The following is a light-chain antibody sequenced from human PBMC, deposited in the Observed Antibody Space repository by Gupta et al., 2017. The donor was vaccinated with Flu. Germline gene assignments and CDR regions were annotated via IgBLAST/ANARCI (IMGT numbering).Light chain of an antibody. CDR3: SSYTSSSTGV. Sequence: SITISCTGPSSDVGGYNYVSWYQQRPGKAPKLMIYDVSNRPSGVSNRFSGSKSGNTASLTXSXLQAEDXADYYCSSYTSSSTGVFGGGTKLTVL. CDR2: DVS. V-gene: IGLV2-14*04. J-gene: IGLJ3*02. CDR1: SSDVGGYNY.